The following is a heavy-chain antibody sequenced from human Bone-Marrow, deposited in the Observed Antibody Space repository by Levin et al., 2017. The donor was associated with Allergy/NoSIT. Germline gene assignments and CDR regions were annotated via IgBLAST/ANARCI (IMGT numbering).Heavy chain of an antibody. Sequence: ESLKISCAVYGGSFSGHYWSWIRQPPGKGLEWIGEINHSGNTNYNPSLKSRVTISVDTSKNQFSLRLSSVTAADTAVYYCAREGDTVTHFDYWGQGTLVTVSS. CDR2: INHSGNT. D-gene: IGHD4-17*01. CDR1: GGSFSGHY. J-gene: IGHJ4*02. V-gene: IGHV4-34*01. CDR3: AREGDTVTHFDY.